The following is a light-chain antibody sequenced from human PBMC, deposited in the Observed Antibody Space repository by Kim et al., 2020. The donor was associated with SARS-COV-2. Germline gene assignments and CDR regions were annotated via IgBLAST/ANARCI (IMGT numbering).Light chain of an antibody. J-gene: IGKJ2*01. CDR2: DAS. Sequence: SLSPGERAPLSCRASQSVSISLAWYQQKPGQAPRLLIYDASNRATGIPARFSGIGSGTDFTLTISSLEPEDFAVYYCQQRINWPYTFGQGTKLEI. CDR1: QSVSIS. V-gene: IGKV3-11*01. CDR3: QQRINWPYT.